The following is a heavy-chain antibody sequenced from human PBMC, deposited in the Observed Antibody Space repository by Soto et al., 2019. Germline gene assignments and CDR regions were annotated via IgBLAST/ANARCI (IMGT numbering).Heavy chain of an antibody. CDR1: GFTFSSFA. V-gene: IGHV3-74*02. CDR3: VRVAYGDLGG. D-gene: IGHD4-17*01. CDR2: IKSDGSDT. Sequence: EVQLLESGGGLVQPGGSLRLSCAASGFTFSSFAMSWVRQAPGKGLEWVSSIKSDGSDTSYADSVKGRFTISRDNAKNTLYLQMSSLRAEDTAVYYCVRVAYGDLGGWGQGTLVTVSS. J-gene: IGHJ4*02.